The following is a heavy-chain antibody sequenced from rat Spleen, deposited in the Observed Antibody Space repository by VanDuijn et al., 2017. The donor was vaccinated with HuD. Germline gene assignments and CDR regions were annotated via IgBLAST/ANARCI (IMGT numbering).Heavy chain of an antibody. CDR1: GFTFSNYY. CDR3: ARERANLQWFDY. Sequence: EVQLVESGGGLVQPGRSLKLSCAASGFTFSNYYMAWVRQAPMKGLEWVATITYDGSSTYYRDSVKGRFTISRDNAKSTLYLQMDSLRSEDTAMYFCARERANLQWFDYWGQGVMVTVSS. J-gene: IGHJ2*01. CDR2: ITYDGSST. V-gene: IGHV5-29*01. D-gene: IGHD1-1*01.